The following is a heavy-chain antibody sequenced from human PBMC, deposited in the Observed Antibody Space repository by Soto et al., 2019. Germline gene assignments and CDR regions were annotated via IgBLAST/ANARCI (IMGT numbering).Heavy chain of an antibody. J-gene: IGHJ6*02. CDR3: ARDPGSSWYSPHYYYGMDV. CDR2: IYYSGST. V-gene: IGHV4-59*01. D-gene: IGHD6-13*01. CDR1: GGSISSYY. Sequence: PSETLSLTWTGSGGSISSYYWSWIRQPPGKGLEWIGYIYYSGSTNYNPSLKSRVTISVDTSKNQFSLKLSSVTAADTAVYYCARDPGSSWYSPHYYYGMDVWGQGTTVTVSS.